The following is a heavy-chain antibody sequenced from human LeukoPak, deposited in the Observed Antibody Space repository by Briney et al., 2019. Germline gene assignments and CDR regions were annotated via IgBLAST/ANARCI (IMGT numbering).Heavy chain of an antibody. D-gene: IGHD3-10*01. CDR3: ARDQGYYGSGSYDY. CDR1: GGSISSYY. J-gene: IGHJ4*02. Sequence: SETLSLTCTVSGGSISSYYWSWIRQPPGKGLEWIGYIYYSGSTNYDPSLKSRVTISVDTSKNQFSLKLSSVTAADTAVYYCARDQGYYGSGSYDYWGQGALVTVSS. V-gene: IGHV4-59*01. CDR2: IYYSGST.